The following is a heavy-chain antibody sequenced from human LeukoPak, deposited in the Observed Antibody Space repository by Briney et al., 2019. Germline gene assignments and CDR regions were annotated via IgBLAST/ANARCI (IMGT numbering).Heavy chain of an antibody. D-gene: IGHD6-19*01. J-gene: IGHJ4*02. CDR3: AAEGGTAEAAFDY. CDR2: TYYRSRWKN. CDR1: GDSVSSNSAA. Sequence: SQTLSLTCAISGDSVSSNSAAWGWIRQSPSRGLEWLGRTYYRSRWKNDYAVSVKGRITINPDTSKNQFSLLLNSVTPEDTAVYYCAAEGGTAEAAFDYWGQGTHVTVSS. V-gene: IGHV6-1*01.